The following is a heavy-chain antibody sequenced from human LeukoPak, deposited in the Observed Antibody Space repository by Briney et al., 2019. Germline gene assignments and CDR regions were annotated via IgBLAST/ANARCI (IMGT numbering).Heavy chain of an antibody. V-gene: IGHV6-1*01. CDR2: TYYRSKWYN. D-gene: IGHD2-15*01. CDR3: AREILEGYCSGGSCYSH. J-gene: IGHJ4*02. CDR1: GDSVSSNSAA. Sequence: SQTLSLTCGISGDSVSSNSAAWNWIRQSPSRGLEWLGRTYYRSKWYNEYAGSVKSRISINPDTPKNQFSLQLNSVTPEDTAVYYCAREILEGYCSGGSCYSHWGQGTLATVSS.